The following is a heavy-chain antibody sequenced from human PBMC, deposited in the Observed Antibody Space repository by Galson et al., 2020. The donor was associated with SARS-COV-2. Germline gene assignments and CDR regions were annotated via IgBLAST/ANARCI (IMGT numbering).Heavy chain of an antibody. CDR3: ASCPAATENTYYYYGMDV. Sequence: GGSLRLSCAASGFTFSSYSMNWVRQAPGKGLEWVSSISSSSSYIYYADSVKGRFTISRDNAKNSLYLQMNSLRAEDTAVYYCASCPAATENTYYYYGMDVWGQGTTVTVSS. D-gene: IGHD2-2*01. CDR2: ISSSSSYI. V-gene: IGHV3-21*01. CDR1: GFTFSSYS. J-gene: IGHJ6*02.